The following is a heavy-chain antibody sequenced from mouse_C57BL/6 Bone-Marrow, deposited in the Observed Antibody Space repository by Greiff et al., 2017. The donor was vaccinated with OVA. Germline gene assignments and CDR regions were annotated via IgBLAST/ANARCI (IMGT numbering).Heavy chain of an antibody. CDR1: GYTFTTYP. CDR2: FHPYNDDT. CDR3: ARRLYYGFVWFAY. Sequence: VQLQESGAELVKPGASVKMSCKASGYTFTTYPIEWMKQNHGKSLEWIGNFHPYNDDTKYNEKFKGKATLTVEKSSSTVYLELSRLTSDDSAVYYCARRLYYGFVWFAYWGQGTLVTVSA. V-gene: IGHV1-47*01. D-gene: IGHD2-2*01. J-gene: IGHJ3*01.